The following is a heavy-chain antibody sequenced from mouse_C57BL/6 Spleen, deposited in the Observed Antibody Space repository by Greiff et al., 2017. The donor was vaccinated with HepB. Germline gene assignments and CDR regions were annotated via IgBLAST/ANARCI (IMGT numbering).Heavy chain of an antibody. CDR2: IDPSDSYT. CDR1: GYTFTSYW. J-gene: IGHJ2*01. CDR3: ARWEGSSGYGDYFDY. V-gene: IGHV1-50*01. Sequence: QVQLQQSGAELVKPGASVKLSCKASGYTFTSYWMQWVKQRPGQGLEWIGEIDPSDSYTNYNQKFKGKATLTVDTSSSTAYMQLSSLTSEDSAVYYGARWEGSSGYGDYFDYWGQGTTLTVSS. D-gene: IGHD3-2*02.